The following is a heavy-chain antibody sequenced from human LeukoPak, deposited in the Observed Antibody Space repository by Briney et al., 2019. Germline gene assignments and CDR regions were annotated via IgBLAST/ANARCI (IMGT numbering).Heavy chain of an antibody. CDR1: GGSLRSGSYY. Sequence: SQTLSLTCILSGGSLRSGSYYCSWIRQPAGKGLEWIGRIYTSVRTNYNPSPKTRVPISVATSKNRFSLNLTSVAPTDRAVLYCARNLGVVVPAADPYYYYYYMDVWGKGTTVTVSS. D-gene: IGHD2-2*01. CDR3: ARNLGVVVPAADPYYYYYYMDV. CDR2: IYTSVRT. V-gene: IGHV4-61*02. J-gene: IGHJ6*03.